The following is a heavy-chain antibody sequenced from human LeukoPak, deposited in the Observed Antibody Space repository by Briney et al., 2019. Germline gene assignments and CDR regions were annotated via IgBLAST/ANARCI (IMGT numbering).Heavy chain of an antibody. J-gene: IGHJ4*02. Sequence: GRSLRLSCAASGFTFSSYAMHWVRQAPGKGLEWVAVISYDGSNKYYADSVKGRFTISRDNSKNTLYLQMKSLRAEDTAVYYCARARGLATLDYWGQGTLVTVSS. V-gene: IGHV3-30-3*01. CDR2: ISYDGSNK. CDR1: GFTFSSYA. D-gene: IGHD5-12*01. CDR3: ARARGLATLDY.